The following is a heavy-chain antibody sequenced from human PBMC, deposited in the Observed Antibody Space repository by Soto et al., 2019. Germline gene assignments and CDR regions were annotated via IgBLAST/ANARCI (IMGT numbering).Heavy chain of an antibody. J-gene: IGHJ4*02. CDR1: GYSFISYD. V-gene: IGHV1-8*01. Sequence: ASVKVSCKASGYSFISYDINWVRQATGQGLEWMGWMNPNSGNTGYAQKLQGRVTMTRNTSISTAYMELSSLRSEDTAVYYCAREAAGLGNDYWSQGNLVTVS. CDR2: MNPNSGNT. CDR3: AREAAGLGNDY. D-gene: IGHD6-13*01.